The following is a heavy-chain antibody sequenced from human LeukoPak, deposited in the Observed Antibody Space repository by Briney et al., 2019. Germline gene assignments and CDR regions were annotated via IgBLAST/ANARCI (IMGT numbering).Heavy chain of an antibody. CDR1: GFTFSSYG. D-gene: IGHD3-9*01. Sequence: PGGSLRLSCAASGFTFSSYGMHWVRQAPGKGLEWVAVISYDGSNKYYADSVKGRFTISRDNSKNTLYLQMNSLRAEDTAVYYCAKDQRWYGILTGYYDYWGQGTLVTVSS. V-gene: IGHV3-30*18. CDR2: ISYDGSNK. CDR3: AKDQRWYGILTGYYDY. J-gene: IGHJ4*02.